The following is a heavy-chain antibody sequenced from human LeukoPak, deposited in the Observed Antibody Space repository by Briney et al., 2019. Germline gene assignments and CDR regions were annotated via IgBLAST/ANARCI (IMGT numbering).Heavy chain of an antibody. D-gene: IGHD5-12*01. CDR2: INHSGST. Sequence: PSETLSLTCAVYGGSFSGYYWSWIRQPPGKGLEWIGEINHSGSTNYNPSLKSRVAISVDTSKNQFSLKLSSVTAADTAVYYCARGSSRGYSGYDDYYGMDVWGQGTTVTVSS. J-gene: IGHJ6*02. V-gene: IGHV4-34*01. CDR3: ARGSSRGYSGYDDYYGMDV. CDR1: GGSFSGYY.